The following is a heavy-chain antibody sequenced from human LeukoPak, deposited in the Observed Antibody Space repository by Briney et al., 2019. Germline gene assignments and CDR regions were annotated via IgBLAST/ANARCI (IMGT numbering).Heavy chain of an antibody. CDR1: GFTFSSYW. Sequence: GGSLRLSCAASGFTFSSYWMSWVRQAPGKGLEWVANIIQDGSETYYVDSVKGRFTISRDNAKNSLYLQMNSLRGEDTAVYYCARNGYSNSWRRFDPWGQGTLVTVSS. D-gene: IGHD2/OR15-2a*01. CDR2: IIQDGSET. J-gene: IGHJ5*02. CDR3: ARNGYSNSWRRFDP. V-gene: IGHV3-7*05.